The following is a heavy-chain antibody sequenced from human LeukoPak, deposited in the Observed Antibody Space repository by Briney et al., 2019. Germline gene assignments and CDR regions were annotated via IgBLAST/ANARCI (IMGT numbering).Heavy chain of an antibody. Sequence: GASVKVSCKASGYTFTGYYMHWVRQAPGQGLEWMGWINPNSGGTNYAQKFQGRVTMTRDTSISTAYMELSRLRSDDTAVYYCARDYGDYFYYDSSGYSSDYFDYWGQGTLVTVSS. J-gene: IGHJ4*02. D-gene: IGHD3-22*01. CDR1: GYTFTGYY. CDR2: INPNSGGT. CDR3: ARDYGDYFYYDSSGYSSDYFDY. V-gene: IGHV1-2*02.